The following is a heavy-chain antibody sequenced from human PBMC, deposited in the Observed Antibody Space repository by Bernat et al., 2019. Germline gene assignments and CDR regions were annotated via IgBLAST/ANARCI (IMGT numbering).Heavy chain of an antibody. CDR2: MWYDGSNK. J-gene: IGHJ4*02. V-gene: IGHV3-33*01. D-gene: IGHD3-22*01. CDR1: GFTFSNYG. CDR3: ARDLSLGYDSSVPSFGFDY. Sequence: QVQLVESGGGVVQPGRSLRLSCAASGFTFSNYGMHWVRQAPGKGLEWVAVMWYDGSNKYYADSVKGRFTISRDNSKNTLYLQMNSLRAEDTAVYYCARDLSLGYDSSVPSFGFDYWGQGTLVTVSS.